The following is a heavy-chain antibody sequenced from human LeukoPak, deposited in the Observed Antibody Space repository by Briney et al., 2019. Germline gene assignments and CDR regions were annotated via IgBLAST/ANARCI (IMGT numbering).Heavy chain of an antibody. CDR2: IIPIFGTA. J-gene: IGHJ4*02. D-gene: IGHD3-10*01. V-gene: IGHV1-69*05. CDR3: ARDVWFGERNFDY. CDR1: GGTFSSYG. Sequence: GASVKVSCKASGGTFSSYGFSWVRQAPGQGLEWVGGIIPIFGTANYAQKLQGRVTMTTDTSTSTASMELRSLRSDDTAVYYCARDVWFGERNFDYWGQGTLVTVSS.